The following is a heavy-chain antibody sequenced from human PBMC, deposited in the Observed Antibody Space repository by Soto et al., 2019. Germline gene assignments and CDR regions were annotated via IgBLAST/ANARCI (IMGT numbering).Heavy chain of an antibody. V-gene: IGHV4-34*01. J-gene: IGHJ4*02. Sequence: LSLTCAVYGGSFSGYYWSWIRQPPGKGLEWIGEINHSGSTNYNPSLKSRVTISVDTSKNQFSLKLSSVTAADTAVYYCARGFRLGHHFDYWGQGTLVTVSS. CDR1: GGSFSGYY. D-gene: IGHD4-17*01. CDR3: ARGFRLGHHFDY. CDR2: INHSGST.